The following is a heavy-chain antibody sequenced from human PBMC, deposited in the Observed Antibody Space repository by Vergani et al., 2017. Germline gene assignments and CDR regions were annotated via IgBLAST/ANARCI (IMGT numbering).Heavy chain of an antibody. J-gene: IGHJ4*02. D-gene: IGHD3-22*01. CDR3: VSQTCYYDSSGFY. V-gene: IGHV4-39*01. CDR1: GGSLTSSSYY. Sequence: QLPLQESGPGLVKPSETLSLTCTVSGGSLTSSSYYLGWIRQPPGKGLEWLGSIFYSGSTYYNPSLKSRVTISVDTSKNQFSLKLSTVTDADTAVYYCVSQTCYYDSSGFYWGQGTMVTVSS. CDR2: IFYSGST.